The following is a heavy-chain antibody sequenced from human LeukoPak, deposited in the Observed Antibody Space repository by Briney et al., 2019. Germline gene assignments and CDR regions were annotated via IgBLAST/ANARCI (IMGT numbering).Heavy chain of an antibody. CDR1: GGTFSSYA. CDR3: ARVGYSGYDYYYYYYGMDV. J-gene: IGHJ6*02. D-gene: IGHD5-12*01. Sequence: SVKVSCKASGGTFSSYAISWVRQAPGQGLEWMGGIIPIFGTANYAQKFQGRVTITADESTSTAYMELSSLRSEDTAVYYCARVGYSGYDYYYYYYGMDVWGQGTTVTVSS. V-gene: IGHV1-69*13. CDR2: IIPIFGTA.